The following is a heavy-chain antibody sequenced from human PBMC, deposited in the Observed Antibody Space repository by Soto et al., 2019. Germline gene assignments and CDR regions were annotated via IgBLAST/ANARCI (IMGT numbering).Heavy chain of an antibody. V-gene: IGHV1-3*01. CDR3: VIGIKYGDYSKWYAL. J-gene: IGHJ4*02. CDR2: INAGNGNT. Sequence: GASVKVSCKASGYTFTSYAIHWVRQAPGQRLEWMGWINAGNGNTKYSQKFQGRVTITRDTSASTAYVELSSLRSEDTAVYYCVIGIKYGDYSKWYALWSRGTLVTVSS. D-gene: IGHD4-17*01. CDR1: GYTFTSYA.